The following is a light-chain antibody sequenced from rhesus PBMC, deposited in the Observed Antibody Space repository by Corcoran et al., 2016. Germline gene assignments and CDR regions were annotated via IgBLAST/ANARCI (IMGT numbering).Light chain of an antibody. Sequence: DIQMTQSPSSLSASLGDRVTITCRASQGISTWLTWYQQKPGKAPQLLFYRASNLETGVPSRFSGSGSGTYFTLTISSLQPEDIATYYCQQHHNSPYSFGQGTEVGIK. J-gene: IGKJ2*01. CDR3: QQHHNSPYS. V-gene: IGKV1-69*01. CDR1: QGISTW. CDR2: RAS.